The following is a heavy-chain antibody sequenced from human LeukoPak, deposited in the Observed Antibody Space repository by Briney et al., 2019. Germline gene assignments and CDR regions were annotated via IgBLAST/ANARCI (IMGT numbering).Heavy chain of an antibody. J-gene: IGHJ2*01. CDR2: ISSSGGGT. CDR3: ARGVAPIFWFFDL. CDR1: GFTFSTYA. V-gene: IGHV3-23*01. Sequence: GGSLRLSCAASGFTFSTYAMSWVRQTPGKGLEWVSAISSSGGGTFYTDSVKGRFTISRDDSKDTLYPQVNSLRAEDTALYYCARGVAPIFWFFDLWGRGTLVTVSS. D-gene: IGHD5-12*01.